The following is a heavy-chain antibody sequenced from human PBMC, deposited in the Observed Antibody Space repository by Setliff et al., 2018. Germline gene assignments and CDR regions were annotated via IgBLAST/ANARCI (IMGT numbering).Heavy chain of an antibody. J-gene: IGHJ4*02. D-gene: IGHD3-16*01. Sequence: ASVKVSCKASGYTLTNYPIHWLRQAPGQRPEWMGWINVGNGNTKYSQEFQGRVTLTRDTSASIAYVELSSLTSEDVAVYYCARQGGNYYFQYWGQGTLVTVSS. V-gene: IGHV1-3*03. CDR3: ARQGGNYYFQY. CDR1: GYTLTNYP. CDR2: INVGNGNT.